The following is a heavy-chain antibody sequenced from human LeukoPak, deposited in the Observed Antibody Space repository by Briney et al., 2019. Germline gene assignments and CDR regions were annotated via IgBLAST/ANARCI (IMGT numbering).Heavy chain of an antibody. CDR2: IYDAGGT. V-gene: IGHV3-66*01. CDR1: GFTVCSNY. D-gene: IGHD2-2*01. J-gene: IGHJ4*02. CDR3: ARDSLASTSDY. Sequence: GGSLRLSCAVSGFTVCSNYMSWVRQAPGKGLEWVSVIYDAGGTYYADSVKGRFTISRDNFKNTLYLQMNSLRAEDTAVYYCARDSLASTSDYWGQGTLVTVSS.